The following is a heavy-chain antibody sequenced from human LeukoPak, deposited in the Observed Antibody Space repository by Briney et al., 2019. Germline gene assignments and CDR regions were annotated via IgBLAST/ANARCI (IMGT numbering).Heavy chain of an antibody. Sequence: GGSLRLSCVASGFAFDEYTFNWVRQAPGKGLEWVSSISSSSSYIYYADSLKGRFTISRDNAKNSLYLQMNSLRAEDTGVYYCAIVRGVYSYGHPYYFDYWGQGTLVTVSS. D-gene: IGHD5-18*01. CDR3: AIVRGVYSYGHPYYFDY. J-gene: IGHJ4*02. CDR2: ISSSSSYI. CDR1: GFAFDEYT. V-gene: IGHV3-21*01.